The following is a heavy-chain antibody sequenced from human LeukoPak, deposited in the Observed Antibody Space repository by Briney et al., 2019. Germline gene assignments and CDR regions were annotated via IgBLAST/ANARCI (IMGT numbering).Heavy chain of an antibody. D-gene: IGHD6-19*01. CDR2: VDPEDGET. V-gene: IGHV1-69-2*01. CDR3: ATRRLWLNFDY. Sequence: GASVKVSCKASGYTFTDYYMHWVQQAPGKGLEWMGRVDPEDGETIYAQKFQGRVTMTEDTSTDTAYMELSSLRSEDTAVYYCATRRLWLNFDYWGQGTLVTVSS. J-gene: IGHJ4*02. CDR1: GYTFTDYY.